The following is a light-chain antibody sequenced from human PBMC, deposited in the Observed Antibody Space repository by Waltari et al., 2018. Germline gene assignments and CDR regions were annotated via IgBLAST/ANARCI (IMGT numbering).Light chain of an antibody. Sequence: DVVMTQSPLSLPVTLGQPASISCRSSQGLVHSDGNTYLNWFQQRPGQSPRRLIYKVSNRDSGVPDRFSGSWSGTDFTLKISRVEAEDVGVYFCMQGTYWPRTFGQGTKVEIK. V-gene: IGKV2-30*02. CDR3: MQGTYWPRT. J-gene: IGKJ1*01. CDR1: QGLVHSDGNTY. CDR2: KVS.